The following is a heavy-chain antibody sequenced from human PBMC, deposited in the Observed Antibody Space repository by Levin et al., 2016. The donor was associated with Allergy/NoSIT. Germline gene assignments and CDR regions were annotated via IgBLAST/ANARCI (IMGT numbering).Heavy chain of an antibody. Sequence: ASVKVSCKASGYTFTGYYMHWVRQAPGQGLEWMGWINPNSGGTNYAQKFQGRVTMTRDTSISTAYMELSRLRSDDTAVYYCARTKDRYYDILTGCLDYWGQGTLVTVSS. CDR1: GYTFTGYY. V-gene: IGHV1-2*02. CDR3: ARTKDRYYDILTGCLDY. J-gene: IGHJ4*02. CDR2: INPNSGGT. D-gene: IGHD3-9*01.